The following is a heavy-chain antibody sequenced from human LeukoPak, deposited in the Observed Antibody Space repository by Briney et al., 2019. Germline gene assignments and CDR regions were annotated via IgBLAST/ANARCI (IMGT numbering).Heavy chain of an antibody. Sequence: GGSLRLSCAASGLTFSSYAMSWVRHAPGKGLEWVSAHSCRGGSTYYADSVKGRLTISRDNSKNTLYLQMSSLRAEDTAVYYCAKERATMVRGDWFDPWGQGTLVTVSS. CDR3: AKERATMVRGDWFDP. J-gene: IGHJ5*02. CDR1: GLTFSSYA. CDR2: HSCRGGST. D-gene: IGHD3-10*01. V-gene: IGHV3-23*01.